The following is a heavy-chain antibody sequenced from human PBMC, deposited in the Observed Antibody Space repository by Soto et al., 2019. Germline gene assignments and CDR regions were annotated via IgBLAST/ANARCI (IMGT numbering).Heavy chain of an antibody. CDR3: ARLERAVAGYPGWFDP. CDR1: GYSFTSYW. Sequence: PGESLKISCKGSGYSFTSYWIGWVRQMPGKGLEWMGIIYPGDSDTRYSPSFQGQVTISADKSISTAYLQWSSLKASDTAMYYCARLERAVAGYPGWFDPWGQGTLVTVSS. J-gene: IGHJ5*02. V-gene: IGHV5-51*01. D-gene: IGHD6-19*01. CDR2: IYPGDSDT.